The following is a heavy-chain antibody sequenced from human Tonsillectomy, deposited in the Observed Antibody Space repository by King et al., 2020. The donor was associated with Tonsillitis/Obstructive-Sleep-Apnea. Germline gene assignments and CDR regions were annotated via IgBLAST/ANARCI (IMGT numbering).Heavy chain of an antibody. D-gene: IGHD3-3*01. CDR1: GGTFSSYA. CDR2: IIPMFGTT. CDR3: ARVPYFGVVVRPHYYFYMDV. V-gene: IGHV1-69*12. Sequence: QLVQSGAEVKKPGSSVKVSCKASGGTFSSYAISWVRQAPGQGLEWMGGIIPMFGTTNYAQKFQGRVTITADESTTTACMELSSLRSEDTAVYYCARVPYFGVVVRPHYYFYMDVWGKGTTVTVSS. J-gene: IGHJ6*03.